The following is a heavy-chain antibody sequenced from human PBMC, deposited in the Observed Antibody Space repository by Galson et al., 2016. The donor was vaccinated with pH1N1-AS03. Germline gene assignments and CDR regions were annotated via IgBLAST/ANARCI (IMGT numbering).Heavy chain of an antibody. V-gene: IGHV1-69*10. J-gene: IGHJ5*01. D-gene: IGHD2-21*02. CDR2: IIVLVGIT. Sequence: SVKVSCKASGDTFSSYTINWVRQAPGQGLEWMGWIIVLVGITNYAHKFQGRVTITADDPTSTAYMELASLTSDDTAVYYCARGGVTGVYIDSWGQGTLVTVSS. CDR1: GDTFSSYT. CDR3: ARGGVTGVYIDS.